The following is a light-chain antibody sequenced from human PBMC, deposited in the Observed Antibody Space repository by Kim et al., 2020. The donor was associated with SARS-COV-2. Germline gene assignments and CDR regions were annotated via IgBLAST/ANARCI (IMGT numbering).Light chain of an antibody. CDR1: EDSSNY. J-gene: IGKJ2*02. CDR3: QQCYSAPWT. V-gene: IGKV1-39*01. Sequence: SASVGDTVTITCRTSEDSSNYLNWFQQKPGKAPKLLIYAASSLKSGVSPRFSGSGSGTDFSLTLTNLQPEDSATYYCQQCYSAPWTFGQGTKLEI. CDR2: AAS.